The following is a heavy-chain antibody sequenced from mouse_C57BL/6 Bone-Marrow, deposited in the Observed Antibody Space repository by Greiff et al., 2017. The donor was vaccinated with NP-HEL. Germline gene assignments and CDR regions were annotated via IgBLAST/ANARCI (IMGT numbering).Heavy chain of an antibody. CDR3: SRSFSRCYSKRAMDY. CDR1: GFTFTDYY. Sequence: EVQLVESGGGLVQPGGSLSLSCAASGFTFTDYYMSWVRQPPGKALEWLGFIRNKANGYTTEYSASVKGRFTISRDNSQSILYLQMNALRAEDSATYYCSRSFSRCYSKRAMDYWGQGTSVTVSS. D-gene: IGHD2-5*01. J-gene: IGHJ4*01. V-gene: IGHV7-3*01. CDR2: IRNKANGYTT.